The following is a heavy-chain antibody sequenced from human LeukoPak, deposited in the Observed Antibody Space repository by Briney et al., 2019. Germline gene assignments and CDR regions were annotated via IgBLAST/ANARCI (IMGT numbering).Heavy chain of an antibody. Sequence: GGSLRLSCAASGFTVSSNYMSWVRQAPGKGLEWVSVIYSGGSTYYSDSVKGRFTISRDNSKNTPYLQMNSLRAEDTAVYYCARGDYYYHMDVWGKGTTVTVSS. J-gene: IGHJ6*03. CDR1: GFTVSSNY. CDR3: ARGDYYYHMDV. CDR2: IYSGGST. V-gene: IGHV3-53*01.